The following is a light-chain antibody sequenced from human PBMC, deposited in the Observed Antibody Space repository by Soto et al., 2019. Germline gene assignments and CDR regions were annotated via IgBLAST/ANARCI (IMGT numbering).Light chain of an antibody. CDR2: STN. V-gene: IGLV8-61*01. Sequence: QTVVTQEPSFSVYPGETVTLTCGLTSGSVSTSNYPSWYQQTPGQAPRTLIYSTNIRSSGVPDRVSGSILANKAALTITGDQADDEFDYYCVLYLNSGMVFGGGTKLTVL. J-gene: IGLJ2*01. CDR3: VLYLNSGMV. CDR1: SGSVSTSNY.